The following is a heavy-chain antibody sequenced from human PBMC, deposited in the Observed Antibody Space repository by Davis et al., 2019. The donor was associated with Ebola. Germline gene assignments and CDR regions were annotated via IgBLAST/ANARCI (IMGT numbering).Heavy chain of an antibody. V-gene: IGHV1-2*02. D-gene: IGHD1-26*01. CDR3: ARGSQYVEYLHH. CDR2: INPNSGGT. J-gene: IGHJ1*01. Sequence: ASVKVSCKASGYTFTGYYLHWVRQAPGQGLEWMGWINPNSGGTSYAQNFHGRVTLTRDTSITTAYMELRSLKSDDTAVYYCARGSQYVEYLHHWGQGTLLTVSS. CDR1: GYTFTGYY.